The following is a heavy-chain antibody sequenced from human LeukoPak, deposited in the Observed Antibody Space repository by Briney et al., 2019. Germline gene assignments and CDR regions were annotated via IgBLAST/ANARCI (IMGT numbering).Heavy chain of an antibody. CDR1: GGTFSSYA. Sequence: SVKVSCKASGGTFSSYAISWVRQAPGQGLEWMGRIIPIFGTANYAQKFKGRVTITTDESTNTAYMELNSLRTEDTAVYYCAREEDEYSSGWYDAFDIWGQGTMVTVSS. D-gene: IGHD6-19*01. CDR2: IIPIFGTA. CDR3: AREEDEYSSGWYDAFDI. V-gene: IGHV1-69*05. J-gene: IGHJ3*02.